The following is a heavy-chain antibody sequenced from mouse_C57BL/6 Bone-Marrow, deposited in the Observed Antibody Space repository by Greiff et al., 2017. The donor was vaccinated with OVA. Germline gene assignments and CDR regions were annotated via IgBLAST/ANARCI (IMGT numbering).Heavy chain of an antibody. CDR3: ARDRNYYYGSPFAY. CDR2: IYPRSGNT. D-gene: IGHD1-1*01. J-gene: IGHJ3*01. CDR1: GYTFTSYG. V-gene: IGHV1-81*01. Sequence: VQLQPSGAALSLPGSSFHLSCQASGYTFTSYGISWVKQRTGQGLDLIGEIYPRSGNTYYNEKFKGKATLTADKSSRTAYMELRSLTSEDSAVYFCARDRNYYYGSPFAYWGQGTLVTVSA.